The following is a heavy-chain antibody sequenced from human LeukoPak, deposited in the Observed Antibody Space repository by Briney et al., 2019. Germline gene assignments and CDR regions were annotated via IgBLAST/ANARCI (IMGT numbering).Heavy chain of an antibody. CDR1: GGSISSYY. D-gene: IGHD2-2*02. Sequence: SETLSLTCTVSGGSISSYYWSWIRQPPGKGLEWIGYIYYSGSTNYNPSLKSRVTISVDTSKNQFSLKLSSVTAADTAVYYCARDAEVVPAAIAYWYFDLWGRGTLDTVSS. CDR3: ARDAEVVPAAIAYWYFDL. J-gene: IGHJ2*01. CDR2: IYYSGST. V-gene: IGHV4-59*12.